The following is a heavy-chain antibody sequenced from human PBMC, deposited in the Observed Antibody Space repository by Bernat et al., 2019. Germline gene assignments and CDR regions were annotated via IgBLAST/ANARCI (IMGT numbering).Heavy chain of an antibody. V-gene: IGHV3-21*01. D-gene: IGHD3-9*01. CDR2: ISSSSTYI. J-gene: IGHJ3*02. CDR3: ARNYDVLSGYYNAFDI. Sequence: EVQLVESGGGLVRPGGSLRLSCAASGFTFSSYSMNWVRQAPGEGPEWVSSISSSSTYIYYADSVMGRFTISRDNAKSSLYLQMSSLRAEDTAVYYCARNYDVLSGYYNAFDIWGQGTMVTVSS. CDR1: GFTFSSYS.